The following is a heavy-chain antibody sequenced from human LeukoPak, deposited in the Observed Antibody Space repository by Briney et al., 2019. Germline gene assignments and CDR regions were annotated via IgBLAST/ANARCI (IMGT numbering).Heavy chain of an antibody. Sequence: PGGSLRLSCAASGFTFSSYWMSWVRQAPGKGPEWVAVISYDGSNKYYADSVKGRFTISRDNSKNTLYLQMNSLRAEDTAVYYCARDRGYCTNGVCLRFDYWGQGTLVTVSS. J-gene: IGHJ4*02. V-gene: IGHV3-30*03. D-gene: IGHD2-8*01. CDR2: ISYDGSNK. CDR1: GFTFSSYW. CDR3: ARDRGYCTNGVCLRFDY.